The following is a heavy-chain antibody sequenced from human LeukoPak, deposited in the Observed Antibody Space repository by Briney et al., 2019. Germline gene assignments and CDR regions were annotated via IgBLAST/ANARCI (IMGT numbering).Heavy chain of an antibody. CDR1: VGSISSGNW. CDR2: IYHNGTH. CDR3: ATAPILRGEGGEHYKYGMDV. J-gene: IGHJ6*04. Sequence: SETLTHTSAVSVGSISSGNWWTWVRQSPGKGLEWIGEIYHNGTHNYNPSLKSRVTISADTFKNHFSLKLTSVTAADTAVYYCATAPILRGEGGEHYKYGMDVWGKRKTIIVSS. V-gene: IGHV4-4*02. D-gene: IGHD2-2*02.